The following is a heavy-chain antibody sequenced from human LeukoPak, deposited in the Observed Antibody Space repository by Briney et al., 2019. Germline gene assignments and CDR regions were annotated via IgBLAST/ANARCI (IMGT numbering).Heavy chain of an antibody. Sequence: SETLSLTCTVSGYSISSGYYWGWIRQPPGKGLEWIGSIYHSGSTYYNPSLKSRVTISVDTSKNQFSLKLSSVTAAGTAVYYCARVPPPYSSSWFDPWGQGTLVTVSS. V-gene: IGHV4-38-2*02. CDR1: GYSISSGYY. CDR2: IYHSGST. D-gene: IGHD6-13*01. J-gene: IGHJ5*02. CDR3: ARVPPPYSSSWFDP.